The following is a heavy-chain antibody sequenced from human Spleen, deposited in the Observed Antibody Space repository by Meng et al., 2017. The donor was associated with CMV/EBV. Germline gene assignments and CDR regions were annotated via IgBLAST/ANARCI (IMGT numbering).Heavy chain of an antibody. Sequence: SQTLSLTCAISGDRVSSNSAAWNWIRQSPSRGLEWLGRTYYRSKWYDDYAMAVKSRITINPDTFKNQFSLQLNSVTPEDTAVYYCARDYYDSGAYYYTEEYYHGLDVWGQGTTVTVSS. J-gene: IGHJ6*02. CDR1: GDRVSSNSAA. V-gene: IGHV6-1*01. CDR3: ARDYYDSGAYYYTEEYYHGLDV. D-gene: IGHD3-22*01. CDR2: TYYRSKWYD.